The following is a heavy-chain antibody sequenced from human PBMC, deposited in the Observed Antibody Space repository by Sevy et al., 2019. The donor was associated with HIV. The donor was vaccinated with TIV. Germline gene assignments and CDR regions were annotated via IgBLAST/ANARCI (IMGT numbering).Heavy chain of an antibody. J-gene: IGHJ3*02. D-gene: IGHD2-15*01. CDR1: GYTFTGYY. CDR2: INPNSGGT. CDR3: ARAPRCSGGSCYDAFDI. Sequence: ASVKVSCKASGYTFTGYYMHWVRQAPGQGLEWMGWINPNSGGTNYAQKFQGRVTMTRDTSISTAYMELSRLRSDDTAVYYCARAPRCSGGSCYDAFDIWGQGTMVTVSS. V-gene: IGHV1-2*02.